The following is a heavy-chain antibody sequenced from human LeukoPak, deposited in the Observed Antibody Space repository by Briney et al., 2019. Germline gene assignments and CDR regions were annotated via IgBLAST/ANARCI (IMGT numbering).Heavy chain of an antibody. D-gene: IGHD2-15*01. CDR1: GGSFSGYY. CDR2: INHSGST. CDR3: AGDCSGGSCFSY. V-gene: IGHV4-34*01. J-gene: IGHJ4*02. Sequence: SETLSLTCAVYGGSFSGYYWSWIRQPPGKGLEWIGEINHSGSTNYNPSLKSRVTISVDTSKNQFSLKLSSVTAADTAVYYCAGDCSGGSCFSYWGQGTLVTVPS.